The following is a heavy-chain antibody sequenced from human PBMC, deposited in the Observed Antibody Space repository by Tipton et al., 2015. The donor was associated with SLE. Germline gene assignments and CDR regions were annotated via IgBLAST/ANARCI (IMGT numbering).Heavy chain of an antibody. J-gene: IGHJ4*02. V-gene: IGHV4-61*08. CDR3: ARDRYYDSSGDFDY. CDR2: IYYSGST. D-gene: IGHD3-22*01. Sequence: TLSLTCTVSGGSLSSGGYYWSWIRQHPGKGLEWIGYIYYSGSTNYNPSLKSRVTISVDTTKNQFSLKLSSVTAADTAVYYCARDRYYDSSGDFDYWGQGTLVIVSS. CDR1: GGSLSSGGYY.